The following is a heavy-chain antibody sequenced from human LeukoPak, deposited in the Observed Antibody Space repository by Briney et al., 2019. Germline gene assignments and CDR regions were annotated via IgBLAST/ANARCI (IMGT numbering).Heavy chain of an antibody. CDR1: GFTVSSNY. CDR3: ARGLFVVAHQGAFDI. J-gene: IGHJ3*02. Sequence: GGSLRLSCAASGFTVSSNYMSWVRQAPGKGLEWVSVIYSGGSTYYADSVKGRFTISRDNSKNTLYLQMNSLRAEDTAVYYCARGLFVVAHQGAFDIWGQGTMVTVPS. V-gene: IGHV3-53*01. D-gene: IGHD2-21*01. CDR2: IYSGGST.